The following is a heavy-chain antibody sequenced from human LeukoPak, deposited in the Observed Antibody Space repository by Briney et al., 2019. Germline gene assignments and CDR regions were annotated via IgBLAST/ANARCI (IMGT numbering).Heavy chain of an antibody. CDR2: ISGSGGST. J-gene: IGHJ4*02. D-gene: IGHD2-2*01. V-gene: IGHV3-23*01. CDR1: GFTFSSYA. CDR3: AKGVPSCSTTSCYADY. Sequence: PGGSLRLSCAASGFTFSSYAMSWVRQAPGKGLEWVSAISGSGGSTYYADSVKGRFTISRENSKNTLYLQMNSLRAEDTAVYYCAKGVPSCSTTSCYADYWGQGTLVTVSS.